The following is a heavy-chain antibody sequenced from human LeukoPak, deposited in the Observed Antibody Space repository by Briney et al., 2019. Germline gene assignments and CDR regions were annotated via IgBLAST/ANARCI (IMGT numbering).Heavy chain of an antibody. Sequence: ASVKVSCKASGYTFTSYGISWVRQAPGQGLEWMGWISAYNGNTNYAQKLQGRVTMTTDTSTSTAYMELRGLRSDDTAVYYCARVTYYYGSGSYFHDPWGQGTLVTVSS. J-gene: IGHJ5*02. V-gene: IGHV1-18*01. CDR1: GYTFTSYG. D-gene: IGHD3-10*01. CDR3: ARVTYYYGSGSYFHDP. CDR2: ISAYNGNT.